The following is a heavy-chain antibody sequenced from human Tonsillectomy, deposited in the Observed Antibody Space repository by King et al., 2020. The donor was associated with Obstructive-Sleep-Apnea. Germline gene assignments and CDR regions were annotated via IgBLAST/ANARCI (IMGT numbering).Heavy chain of an antibody. D-gene: IGHD1-1*01. CDR2: VCYSGRT. Sequence: QLQESGPGLVKPSETLSLTCTLSGGSISSSSYYWGWIRQPPGKGLEWIGSVCYSGRTYYNPSLKSRVTISVDTSKNQFSLKLTSVTAADTAVYYCAREGAAGTNWFDPWGQGTLVTVSS. J-gene: IGHJ5*02. CDR3: AREGAAGTNWFDP. CDR1: GGSISSSSYY. V-gene: IGHV4-39*07.